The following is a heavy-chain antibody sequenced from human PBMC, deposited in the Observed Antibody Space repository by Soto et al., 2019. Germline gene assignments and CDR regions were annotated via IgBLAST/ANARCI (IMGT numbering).Heavy chain of an antibody. CDR1: GFSLSPYG. V-gene: IGHV3-33*01. J-gene: IGHJ4*02. CDR2: IWYDGSNK. D-gene: IGHD3-22*01. Sequence: QVQLVESGGGVVQPGRSLRLSCAASGFSLSPYGMQWVRQAPGKGLEWVAVIWYDGSNKYYGDSVKGRFTISRDNSKNTVFLEMNSLRAEDTAVYYCARATFYFDRSGYYDYFDYWGQGTLVTVSS. CDR3: ARATFYFDRSGYYDYFDY.